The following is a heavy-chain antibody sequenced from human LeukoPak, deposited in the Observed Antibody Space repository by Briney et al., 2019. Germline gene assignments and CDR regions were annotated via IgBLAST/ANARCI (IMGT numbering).Heavy chain of an antibody. CDR3: ARRPIVGSTGFYFDP. V-gene: IGHV4-39*01. CDR1: GGSISTTTNS. Sequence: PSETLSLTCNVSGGSISTTTNSWGWAWIRQRPTKGLEWIGSIYYGGSPYYTSSLKSRVTISVDTSKNQFSLKLAPLTAADTAVYYCARRPIVGSTGFYFDPWGPGTLVTVSS. D-gene: IGHD1-26*01. CDR2: IYYGGSP. J-gene: IGHJ5*02.